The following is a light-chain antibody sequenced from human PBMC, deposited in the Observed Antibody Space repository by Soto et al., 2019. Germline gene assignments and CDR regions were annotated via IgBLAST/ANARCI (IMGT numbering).Light chain of an antibody. V-gene: IGKV3-15*01. CDR2: GAS. CDR3: QQYNNWPFT. CDR1: QSVSGD. J-gene: IGKJ3*01. Sequence: EIVLTQSPGTLSLSPGERATLSCRASQSVSGDYLVWYQQKPGQAPRLLIYGASARATGFPARFSASGSGTEFTLTISSLQSEDFAVYYCQQYNNWPFTFGPGTKVDIK.